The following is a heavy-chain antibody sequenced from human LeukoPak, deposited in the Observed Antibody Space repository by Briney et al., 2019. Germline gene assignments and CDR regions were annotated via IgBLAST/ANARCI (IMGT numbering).Heavy chain of an antibody. V-gene: IGHV4-38-2*02. Sequence: PSETLSLTCTVSGYSISSGYYWGWIRQPPGKGLEWIGSIYHSGSTYYNPSLKSRVTISVDTSKNQFSLKLSSVTAADTAVYYCARGHPHMTTVTASLYNWFDPWGQGTLVTVSS. D-gene: IGHD4-17*01. J-gene: IGHJ5*02. CDR3: ARGHPHMTTVTASLYNWFDP. CDR1: GYSISSGYY. CDR2: IYHSGST.